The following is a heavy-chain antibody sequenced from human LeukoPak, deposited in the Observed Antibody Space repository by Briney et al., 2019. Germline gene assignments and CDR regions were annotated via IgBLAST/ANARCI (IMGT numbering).Heavy chain of an antibody. D-gene: IGHD4-17*01. V-gene: IGHV3-30*18. CDR3: AKLGTTSVTTGY. CDR2: ISYEGSNK. CDR1: GFTFSRYG. Sequence: GGSLRLSCVASGFTFSRYGMHWVRQAPGKGLEWVAVISYEGSNKYYADYVKGRFTISRDNSKNTLYLQMNSLRGEDTAVYYCAKLGTTSVTTGYWGQGTLVTVSS. J-gene: IGHJ4*02.